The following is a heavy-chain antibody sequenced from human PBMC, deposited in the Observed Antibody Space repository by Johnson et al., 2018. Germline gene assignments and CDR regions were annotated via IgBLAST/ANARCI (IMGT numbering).Heavy chain of an antibody. D-gene: IGHD4-17*01. CDR1: GGTFSSYA. J-gene: IGHJ6*02. Sequence: QVQLVQSGAEVKKXGSSVKVSCTASGGTFSSYAISWVRQAPGQGLEWMGGIIPIFGKANYSQKVPGRVPISADEDTSTAYMDLSSLRSEDTSVYYCAGDGVTTVTTPYYYYGMDVWGQVTTVTVSS. CDR3: AGDGVTTVTTPYYYYGMDV. CDR2: IIPIFGKA. V-gene: IGHV1-69*12.